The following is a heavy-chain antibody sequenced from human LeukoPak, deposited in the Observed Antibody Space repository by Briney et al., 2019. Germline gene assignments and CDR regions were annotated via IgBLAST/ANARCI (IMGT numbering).Heavy chain of an antibody. V-gene: IGHV1-24*01. J-gene: IGHJ4*02. CDR1: GYTLTELS. CDR2: FDPEDGET. D-gene: IGHD3-10*01. CDR3: ATGLKVGLWSESFDY. Sequence: ASMKVSCKVSGYTLTELSMHWVRQAPGKGLEWMGGFDPEDGETIYAQKFQGRVTMTEDTSTDTAYMELSSLRSEDTAVYYCATGLKVGLWSESFDYWGQGTLVTVSS.